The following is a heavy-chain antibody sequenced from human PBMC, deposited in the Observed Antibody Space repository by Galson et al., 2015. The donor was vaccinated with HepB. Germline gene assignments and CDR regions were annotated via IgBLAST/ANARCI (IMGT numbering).Heavy chain of an antibody. CDR1: GFKFTTYP. CDR2: MSYDGSNE. CDR3: VRGYTSSWFRFDS. Sequence: SLRLSCAASGFKFTTYPTHWVRQAPDKGLEWVAVMSYDGSNEYYADSVKGRFTISRDTSKNTLFLQMNSLRSEDTAVYYCVRGYTSSWFRFDSWGQGTLVTVSP. V-gene: IGHV3-30*14. D-gene: IGHD6-6*01. J-gene: IGHJ4*02.